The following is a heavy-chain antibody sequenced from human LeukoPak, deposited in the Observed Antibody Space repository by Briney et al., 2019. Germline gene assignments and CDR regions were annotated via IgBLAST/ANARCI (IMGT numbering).Heavy chain of an antibody. V-gene: IGHV3-33*01. D-gene: IGHD6-25*01. CDR3: ARDTPYSSGTDGDYYYGMDV. J-gene: IGHJ6*02. CDR1: GFTFSSYG. CDR2: IWYDGRKE. Sequence: GRSLRLSCAASGFTFSSYGMHWVRQAPGKGLEWVAIIWYDGRKEYYTDSVKGRFTISRDNSKNTLYLQMNSLRAEDTAVYYCARDTPYSSGTDGDYYYGMDVWGQGTTVTVSS.